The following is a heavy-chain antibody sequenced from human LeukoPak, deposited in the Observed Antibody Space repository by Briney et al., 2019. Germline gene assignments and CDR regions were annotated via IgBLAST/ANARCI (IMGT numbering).Heavy chain of an antibody. CDR3: ARIPSPGWFDP. CDR1: GGSVNNYY. V-gene: IGHV4-39*07. CDR2: IYYSGST. Sequence: SETLSLTCTVSGGSVNNYYWAWIRQPPGKGLEWIANIYYSGSTYYNPSLKSRVTISINTSKNQFSLSLTSVTAADTAVYYCARIPSPGWFDPWGQGTLVTVSS. J-gene: IGHJ5*02.